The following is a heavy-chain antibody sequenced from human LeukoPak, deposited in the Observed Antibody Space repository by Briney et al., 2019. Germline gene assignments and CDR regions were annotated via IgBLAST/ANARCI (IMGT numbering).Heavy chain of an antibody. V-gene: IGHV3-30*04. Sequence: GGSLRLSCAASGFTFSSYAMHWVRQAPGKGLEWVAVISYDGSNKYYADSVKGRFTISRDNSKNTLYLQMNSLRAEDTAVYYCARAGGRYFDRLLSSDYFDYWGQGTLVTVSS. CDR2: ISYDGSNK. J-gene: IGHJ4*02. CDR1: GFTFSSYA. CDR3: ARAGGRYFDRLLSSDYFDY. D-gene: IGHD3-9*01.